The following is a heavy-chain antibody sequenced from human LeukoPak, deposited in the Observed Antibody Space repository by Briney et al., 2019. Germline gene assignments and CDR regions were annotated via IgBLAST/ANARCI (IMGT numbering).Heavy chain of an antibody. Sequence: GGSLRLSCAASGFTFSSYAMSWVRQAPGKGLEWVSSISSSGGSTHYAASVKGRFTISRDNSKNTLYLRMDSVRAEDTAVYYCAKEVYGSGSYYKDYFDYWGQGTLVTVSS. CDR3: AKEVYGSGSYYKDYFDY. V-gene: IGHV3-23*01. D-gene: IGHD3-10*01. CDR2: ISSSGGST. J-gene: IGHJ4*02. CDR1: GFTFSSYA.